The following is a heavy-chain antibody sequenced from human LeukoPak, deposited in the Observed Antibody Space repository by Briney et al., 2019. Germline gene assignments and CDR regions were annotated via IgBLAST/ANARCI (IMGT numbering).Heavy chain of an antibody. J-gene: IGHJ4*02. D-gene: IGHD5-12*01. CDR3: AREGMVATFDY. CDR2: ISSSSSYI. CDR1: GFTFSSYS. V-gene: IGHV3-21*01. Sequence: AGSLRLSCAASGFTFSSYSRNWVRQSPGKGLEWVSSISSSSSYIYYADSVKGRFTISRDKAKNSLYLQMNSLRAEDTAIYYCAREGMVATFDYWGQGTLVTVSS.